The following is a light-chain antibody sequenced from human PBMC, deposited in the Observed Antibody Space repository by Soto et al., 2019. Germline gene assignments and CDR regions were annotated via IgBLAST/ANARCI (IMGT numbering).Light chain of an antibody. CDR1: SNDVGGYNY. V-gene: IGLV2-14*03. CDR3: SSYTSTYTWV. J-gene: IGLJ3*02. Sequence: QAVLTQPASVSGSPGQSITISCTGTSNDVGGYNYVSWYQQHPGKAPKLLIYGVSDRPSGVSSRFSGSKSGNAASLTISGLQAEDEADYYCSSYTSTYTWVFGGGTKPTVL. CDR2: GVS.